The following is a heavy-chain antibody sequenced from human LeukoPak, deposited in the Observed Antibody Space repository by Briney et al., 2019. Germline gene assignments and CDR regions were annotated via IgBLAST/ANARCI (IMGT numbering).Heavy chain of an antibody. CDR2: INYSGGHK. V-gene: IGHV3-23*01. D-gene: IGHD4-11*01. CDR1: GFTFKNCA. Sequence: GGFLRLSCVASGFTFKNCAMSWVRQAPGKGLEWVSGINYSGGHKYYADSVKGRFTISRDSSKNTLSLQMNSLTTEDTAVYYCAKDDSMTLDHFDYWGQGALATVSS. J-gene: IGHJ4*02. CDR3: AKDDSMTLDHFDY.